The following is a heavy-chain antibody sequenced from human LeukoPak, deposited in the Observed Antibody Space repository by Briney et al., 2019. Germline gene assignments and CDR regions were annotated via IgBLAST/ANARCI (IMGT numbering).Heavy chain of an antibody. CDR1: GFTFSSYS. D-gene: IGHD6-6*01. J-gene: IGHJ4*02. V-gene: IGHV3-21*01. CDR2: ISSSSSYI. CDR3: ARVSHSSSSSY. Sequence: GGSLRLSCAPCGFTFSSYSMNWVRQAPGKGLEWVSSISSSSSYIYYADSVKGRFTISRDNAKNSLYLQMNSLRAEDTAVYYCARVSHSSSSSYWGQGTLVTVSS.